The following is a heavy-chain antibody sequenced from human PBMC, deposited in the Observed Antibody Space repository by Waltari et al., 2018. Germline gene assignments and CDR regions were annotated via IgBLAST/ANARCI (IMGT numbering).Heavy chain of an antibody. D-gene: IGHD6-19*01. CDR3: ATLGIAVAGTGGGY. CDR1: GGTFSSYA. CDR2: IIPIFGTE. J-gene: IGHJ4*02. Sequence: QVQLVQSGAEVKKPGSSVKVSCKASGGTFSSYAISWVRQAPGQGLEWMGGIIPIFGTENDAQKFQGRVTITGEESTRTAYMELSSLGSEDTAVYYWATLGIAVAGTGGGYWGQGTLVTVSS. V-gene: IGHV1-69*01.